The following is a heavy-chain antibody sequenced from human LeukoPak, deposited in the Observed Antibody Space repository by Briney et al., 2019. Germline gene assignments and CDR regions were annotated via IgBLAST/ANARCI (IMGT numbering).Heavy chain of an antibody. V-gene: IGHV1-2*02. CDR3: ARYDISTNRFDY. D-gene: IGHD3-22*01. J-gene: IGHJ4*02. CDR1: GYTFTSYY. CDR2: INPNSGVT. Sequence: ASVKVSCKASGYTFTSYYMHWVRQAPGQGLEWMGWINPNSGVTNYAQNFQGRVTMTRDTSISTVYMELSRLRSDDTAVFYCARYDISTNRFDYWGQGTLVTVSS.